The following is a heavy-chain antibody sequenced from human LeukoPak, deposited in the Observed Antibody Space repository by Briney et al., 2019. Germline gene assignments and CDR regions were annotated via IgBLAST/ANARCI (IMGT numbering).Heavy chain of an antibody. CDR3: ARGYDSSGYYHYYFDY. D-gene: IGHD3-22*01. Sequence: GGSLRLSCAASGFTFSSYAMSWVRQAPGKGLEWVSAISGSGGSTYYADSVKGRFTISRDNSKNTLYLQMNSLRADDTAVYYCARGYDSSGYYHYYFDYWGQGTLVTVSS. J-gene: IGHJ4*02. V-gene: IGHV3-23*01. CDR1: GFTFSSYA. CDR2: ISGSGGST.